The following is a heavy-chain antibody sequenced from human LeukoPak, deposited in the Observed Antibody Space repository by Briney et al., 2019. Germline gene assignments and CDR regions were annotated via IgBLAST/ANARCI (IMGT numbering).Heavy chain of an antibody. V-gene: IGHV3-30-3*01. CDR3: ARAAMGFDY. J-gene: IGHJ4*02. Sequence: PGGSLRLSCAASGFTFSSYAMHWVRQAPVKGLEWVAVISYDGSNKYYADSVKGRFTISRDNSKNTLYLQMNSLRAEDTAVYYCARAAMGFDYWGQGTLVTVSS. CDR2: ISYDGSNK. CDR1: GFTFSSYA. D-gene: IGHD5-18*01.